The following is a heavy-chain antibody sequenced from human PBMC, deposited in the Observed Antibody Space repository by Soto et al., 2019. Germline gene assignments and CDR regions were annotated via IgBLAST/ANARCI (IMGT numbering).Heavy chain of an antibody. Sequence: GGSLRLSCAASGFNVSSNYMSWVRQAPGKGLEWVSVIYSGGSTYYADSVKGRFTISRDNSKNTLYLQMNSLRAEDTAVYYCARDRVESGYPEYFQHWGQGTLVTVSS. V-gene: IGHV3-53*01. CDR1: GFNVSSNY. CDR2: IYSGGST. CDR3: ARDRVESGYPEYFQH. D-gene: IGHD3-22*01. J-gene: IGHJ1*01.